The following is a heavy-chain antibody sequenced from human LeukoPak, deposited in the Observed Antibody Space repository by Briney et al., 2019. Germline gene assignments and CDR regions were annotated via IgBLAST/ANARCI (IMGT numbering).Heavy chain of an antibody. D-gene: IGHD3-9*01. V-gene: IGHV3-30-3*01. CDR1: GFTFSSYA. J-gene: IGHJ4*02. CDR3: ASMSYYDILTGL. CDR2: ISYDGSNK. Sequence: GGSLRLSCAASGFTFSSYAMHWVRQAPGKGLEWVAVISYDGSNKYYADSVKGRFTTSRDNSKNTLYLQMNSLRAEDTAVYYCASMSYYDILTGLWGQGTLVTVSS.